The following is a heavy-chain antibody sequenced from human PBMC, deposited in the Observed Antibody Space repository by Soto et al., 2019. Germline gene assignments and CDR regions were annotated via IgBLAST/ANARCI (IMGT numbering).Heavy chain of an antibody. D-gene: IGHD2-2*01. J-gene: IGHJ6*02. CDR1: GYTLTELS. CDR3: ATPGYCSSTSCSHYYYYGMDV. Sequence: ASVKVSCKVSGYTLTELSMHWVRQAPGKGLEWMGGFDPEDGETIYAQKFQGRVTMTEDTSTDTAYMELSSLRSEDTAVYYCATPGYCSSTSCSHYYYYGMDVWGQGTTVTVS. CDR2: FDPEDGET. V-gene: IGHV1-24*01.